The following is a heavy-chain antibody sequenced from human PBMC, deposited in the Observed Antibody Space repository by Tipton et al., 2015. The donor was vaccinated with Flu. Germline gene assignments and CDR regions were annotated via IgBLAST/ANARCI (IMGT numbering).Heavy chain of an antibody. J-gene: IGHJ6*03. CDR1: GFTFSSYA. Sequence: SLRLSCTASGFTFSSYAMSWVRQAPGKGLEWVSAISGSGGSTYYADSVKGRFTISRDNSKNTLYLQMNSLRAEDTAVYYCAKMVGPPSDPDFWSGYRLIGYYYMDVWGKGTTVTVSS. CDR3: AKMVGPPSDPDFWSGYRLIGYYYMDV. D-gene: IGHD3-3*01. CDR2: ISGSGGST. V-gene: IGHV3-23*01.